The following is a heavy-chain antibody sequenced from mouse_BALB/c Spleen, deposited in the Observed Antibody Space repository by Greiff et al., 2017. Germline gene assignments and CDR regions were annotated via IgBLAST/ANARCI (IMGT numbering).Heavy chain of an antibody. CDR3: ATIYYDYDGGAMDY. CDR1: GYAFTNYW. D-gene: IGHD2-4*01. J-gene: IGHJ4*01. Sequence: QVQLKESGAELVRPGTSVKISCKASGYAFTNYWLGWVKQRPGHGLEWIGDIYPGSGNTYYNEKFKGKATLTADKSSSTAYMQLSSLTSEDSAVYFCATIYYDYDGGAMDYWGQGTSVTVSS. V-gene: IGHV1-63*01. CDR2: IYPGSGNT.